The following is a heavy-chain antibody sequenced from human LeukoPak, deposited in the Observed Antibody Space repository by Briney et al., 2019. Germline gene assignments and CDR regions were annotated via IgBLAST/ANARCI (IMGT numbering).Heavy chain of an antibody. CDR3: ARGLAVSGLLVAFDI. J-gene: IGHJ3*02. Sequence: ASVKVSCKTSGYSFKRYTISRLRQAPGQGLEWMAWIDPKSGHTYNVERVQGRVTMTTDTSTTTTYMELRGLTSDDTAVYYCARGLAVSGLLVAFDIWGQGTMVIVSS. D-gene: IGHD6-19*01. CDR2: IDPKSGHT. CDR1: GYSFKRYT. V-gene: IGHV1-18*01.